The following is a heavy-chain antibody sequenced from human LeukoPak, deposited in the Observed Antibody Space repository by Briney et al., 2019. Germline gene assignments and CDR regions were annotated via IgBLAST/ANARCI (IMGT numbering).Heavy chain of an antibody. V-gene: IGHV3-30*02. D-gene: IGHD4-11*01. CDR2: IRYDGSNK. Sequence: GGSLRLSCAASGFTFSSYGMHWVRQAPGKGLEWVALIRYDGSNKYYADSVKGRFTISRDNSKNTLYLQMNSLRAEDTAVYYCAKFSDYSNPLDYWGQGTLVTVSS. J-gene: IGHJ4*02. CDR3: AKFSDYSNPLDY. CDR1: GFTFSSYG.